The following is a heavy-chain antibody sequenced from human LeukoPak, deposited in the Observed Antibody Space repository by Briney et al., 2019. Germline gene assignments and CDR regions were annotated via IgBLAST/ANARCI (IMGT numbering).Heavy chain of an antibody. D-gene: IGHD6-19*01. V-gene: IGHV4-4*07. CDR2: IYTSGST. CDR1: GGSISSYY. Sequence: PSETLSLTCTVSGGSISSYYWSWIRQPAGKGLEWIGRIYTSGSTNYNPSLKSRVTISVDTSKNQFSLKLSSVTAADTAVYYCARHGESPSGWYSYYFDYWGQGTLVTVSS. J-gene: IGHJ4*02. CDR3: ARHGESPSGWYSYYFDY.